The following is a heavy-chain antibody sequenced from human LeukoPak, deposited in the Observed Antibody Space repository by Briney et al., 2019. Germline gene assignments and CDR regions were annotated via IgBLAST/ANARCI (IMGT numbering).Heavy chain of an antibody. D-gene: IGHD2-2*01. CDR1: GGSISSSH. J-gene: IGHJ3*02. V-gene: IGHV4-59*08. CDR2: ISYSGGT. CDR3: ARLCSSTSCYVSFDI. Sequence: PSETLSLTCTVSGGSISSSHWSWIRQPPGKGLEWIGYISYSGGTNYNPSLRSRVTISKDTFKNQFSLKLSSVTAADTAVYYCARLCSSTSCYVSFDIWGQGTMVTVSS.